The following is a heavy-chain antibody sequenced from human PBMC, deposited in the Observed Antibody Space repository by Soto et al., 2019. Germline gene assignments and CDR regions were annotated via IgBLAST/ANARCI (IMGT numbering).Heavy chain of an antibody. CDR3: ARSPPGIAVAGYFDY. CDR2: IWYDGSNK. V-gene: IGHV3-33*01. Sequence: QVQLVESGGGVVQPGRSLRLSCAASGFTFSSYGMHWFRQAPGKGLEWVAVIWYDGSNKYYADSVKGRFTISRDNSKNTLYLQMNSLRAEDTAVYYCARSPPGIAVAGYFDYWCQGTLVTVSS. D-gene: IGHD6-19*01. J-gene: IGHJ4*02. CDR1: GFTFSSYG.